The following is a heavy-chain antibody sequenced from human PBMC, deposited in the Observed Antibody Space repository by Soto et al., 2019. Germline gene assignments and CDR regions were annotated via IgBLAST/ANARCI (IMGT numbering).Heavy chain of an antibody. J-gene: IGHJ4*02. CDR3: ARGGVRGTTSRGQVYN. CDR1: GFTFSAYY. V-gene: IGHV3-11*06. Sequence: QVQVVESGGGLVKPGGSLRLSCAASGFTFSAYYMNWIRQAPGKGLEWVSYISSSSDYTKYADSVKGRFTISRDNAKSSLYLQMNSLRADDTAVYYCARGGVRGTTSRGQVYNWGQGNLVNVSS. D-gene: IGHD1-7*01. CDR2: ISSSSDYT.